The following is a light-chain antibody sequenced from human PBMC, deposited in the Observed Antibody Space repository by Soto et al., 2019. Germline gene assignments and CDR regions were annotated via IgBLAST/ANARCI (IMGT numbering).Light chain of an antibody. V-gene: IGLV2-14*01. Sequence: QSALTQPASVSGSPGQSITISCTGTSSDVGGYNYVSWYQQHPGKSPKLMIYAVSNRPSGVSNRFSGSKSGNPASLTISGLQAEDEADYYCSAYTSRRTLVFGGGTKLNVL. J-gene: IGLJ2*01. CDR3: SAYTSRRTLV. CDR1: SSDVGGYNY. CDR2: AVS.